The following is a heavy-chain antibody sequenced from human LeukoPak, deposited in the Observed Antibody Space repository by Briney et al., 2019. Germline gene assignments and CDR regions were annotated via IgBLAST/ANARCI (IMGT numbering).Heavy chain of an antibody. CDR2: VNPNSGST. CDR3: ARQSEFLEWLYYFDS. CDR1: GYIFSTYD. J-gene: IGHJ4*02. Sequence: ASVKVSCKASGYIFSTYDIHWVRQATGQGLEWMGWVNPNSGSTDFGQKFQGRLTITRNTSISTVYMELSSLRSEDTAVYYCARQSEFLEWLYYFDSWGQGTLVTVSS. V-gene: IGHV1-8*03. D-gene: IGHD3-3*01.